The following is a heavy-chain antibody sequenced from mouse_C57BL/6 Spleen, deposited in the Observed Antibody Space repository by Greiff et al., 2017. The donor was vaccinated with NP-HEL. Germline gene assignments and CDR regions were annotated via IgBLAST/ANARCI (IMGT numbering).Heavy chain of an antibody. CDR1: GFSFNTYA. CDR3: GRHRGYGGAMDY. D-gene: IGHD2-2*01. V-gene: IGHV10-1*01. CDR2: IRSKSNNYAT. Sequence: EVQRVESGGGLVQPKGSLKLSCAASGFSFNTYAMNWVRQAPGKGLEWVARIRSKSNNYATYYADSVKDRFTISRDDSESMLYLQMNNLKTEDTAMYYCGRHRGYGGAMDYWGQGTSVTVSS. J-gene: IGHJ4*01.